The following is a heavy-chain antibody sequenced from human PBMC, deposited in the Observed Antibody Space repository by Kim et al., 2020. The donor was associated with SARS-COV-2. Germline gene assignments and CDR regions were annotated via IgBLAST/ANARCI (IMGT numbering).Heavy chain of an antibody. J-gene: IGHJ3*01. D-gene: IGHD3-16*01. V-gene: IGHV5-51*01. CDR2: IYPVDSDT. CDR3: AEGAYGGKGGDALVF. Sequence: GESLKISCKGSGYSFTSYGIAWVRQIPGKGLGWMGIIYPVDSDTIYSPSFQGQVTISADNSISPAYLQCGSLKASETASYSFAEGAYGGKGGDALVFWGQ. CDR1: GYSFTSYG.